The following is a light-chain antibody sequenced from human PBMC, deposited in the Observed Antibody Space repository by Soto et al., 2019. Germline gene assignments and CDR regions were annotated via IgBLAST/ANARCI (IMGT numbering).Light chain of an antibody. V-gene: IGLV1-51*01. CDR3: GTWDGSLSGWV. Sequence: QSVLTQPPSVSAAPGQKVTISCSGSSSNIGNNYVSWYQQLPGTAPKLLIYDNNKRPSGIPDRFSGSKSGTSATLGITGLQTGDEADYYCGTWDGSLSGWVFGGGTKLTVL. CDR1: SSNIGNNY. J-gene: IGLJ3*02. CDR2: DNN.